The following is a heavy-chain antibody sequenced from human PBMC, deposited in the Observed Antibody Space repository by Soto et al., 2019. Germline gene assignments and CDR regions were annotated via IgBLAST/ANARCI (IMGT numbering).Heavy chain of an antibody. CDR1: GFDFSNTW. CDR2: INSDGSSI. J-gene: IGHJ4*02. Sequence: QPGGSLRLSCATSGFDFSNTWIHWVRQVPGQGLVWVSRINSDGSSIIYADSVKGRFTLSRDNAKNPVHLQMSSLRVEDTAVYYCATDWYHTIDSWGQGIPVTVSS. CDR3: ATDWYHTIDS. D-gene: IGHD2-21*01. V-gene: IGHV3-74*01.